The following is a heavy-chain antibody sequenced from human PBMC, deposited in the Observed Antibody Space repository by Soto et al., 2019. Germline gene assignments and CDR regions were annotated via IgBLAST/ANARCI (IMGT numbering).Heavy chain of an antibody. CDR1: GYTFTSYA. J-gene: IGHJ5*02. CDR3: ASLGYCSGGSCYPGGKYNWFDP. V-gene: IGHV1-3*01. D-gene: IGHD2-15*01. Sequence: QAQLVQSGAEVKKPGASVKVSCKASGYTFTSYAMHWVRQAPGQRLEWMGWINAGNGNTKYSQKFQGRVTITRDTSASTAYMELSSLRSEDTAVYYCASLGYCSGGSCYPGGKYNWFDPWGQGTLVTVSS. CDR2: INAGNGNT.